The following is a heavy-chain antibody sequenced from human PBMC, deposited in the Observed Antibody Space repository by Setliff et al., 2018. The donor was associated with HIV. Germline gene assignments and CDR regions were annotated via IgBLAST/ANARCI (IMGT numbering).Heavy chain of an antibody. CDR3: ARRRSPPSDFYSKYYMDV. D-gene: IGHD2-15*01. J-gene: IGHJ6*03. CDR1: GGSISSSSYY. CDR2: SYYTGNT. Sequence: PSETLSLTCTVSGGSISSSSYYWGWIRQPPGKGRGLIGNSYYTGNTNDNPSLKSQVTITVDTYKNQFSLEVTSVTAADTAVYYCARRRSPPSDFYSKYYMDVWGKGTTVTVSS. V-gene: IGHV4-39*01.